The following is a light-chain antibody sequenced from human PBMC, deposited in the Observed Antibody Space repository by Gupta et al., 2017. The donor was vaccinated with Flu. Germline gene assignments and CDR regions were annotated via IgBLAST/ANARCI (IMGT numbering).Light chain of an antibody. CDR2: EVS. CDR3: SSYAGSAWV. J-gene: IGLJ3*02. CDR1: SSDVGGYNY. V-gene: IGLV2-8*01. Sequence: QSVTISCTGTSSDVGGYNYVSWYQQHPGKAPKIMIYEVSKRPSGVPDRFSGSKSGNTASLTVSGLQAEDEADYYCSSYAGSAWVFGGGTKLTVL.